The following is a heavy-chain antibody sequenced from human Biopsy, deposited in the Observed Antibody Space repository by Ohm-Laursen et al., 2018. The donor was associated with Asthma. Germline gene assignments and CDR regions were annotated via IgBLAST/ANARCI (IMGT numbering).Heavy chain of an antibody. CDR2: ISVYNGNT. D-gene: IGHD3-10*01. V-gene: IGHV1-18*01. CDR3: ARAVDYSHYYGIDV. J-gene: IGHJ6*02. Sequence: ASVKASCKPSGYTFNSAGITWARQAPGQGLEWMGWISVYNGNTKVAQKLQDRVTLITDTSTSTAYMELRSLGSDDTAVYFCARAVDYSHYYGIDVWGQGTTVTVS. CDR1: GYTFNSAG.